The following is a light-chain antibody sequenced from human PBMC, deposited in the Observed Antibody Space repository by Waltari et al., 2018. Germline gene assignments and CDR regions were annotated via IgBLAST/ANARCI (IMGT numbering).Light chain of an antibody. CDR1: ESIGRN. CDR3: HHYNHWPPMST. V-gene: IGKV3D-15*01. Sequence: EILMTQSPATLSVSPGEPAAISCRASESIGRNLVWSQLKPGQAPRLLFYGASSRATGIPARFSGSGSGTDFTLTITNLQSEDFAVYYCHHYNHWPPMSTFGQGTKLEI. CDR2: GAS. J-gene: IGKJ2*01.